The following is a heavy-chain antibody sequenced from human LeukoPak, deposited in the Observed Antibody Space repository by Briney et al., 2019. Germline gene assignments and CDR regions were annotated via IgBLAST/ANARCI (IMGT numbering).Heavy chain of an antibody. Sequence: QSGGSLRLSCAASGFTFSSYGMHWVRQAPGKGLEWVAFIRYDGSNKYYADSVKGRFTISRDNSKNTLYLQMNSLRAEDTAVYYCAKAYDFWSGYYFESGYFDLWGRGTLVTVSS. CDR3: AKAYDFWSGYYFESGYFDL. J-gene: IGHJ2*01. V-gene: IGHV3-30*02. D-gene: IGHD3-3*01. CDR1: GFTFSSYG. CDR2: IRYDGSNK.